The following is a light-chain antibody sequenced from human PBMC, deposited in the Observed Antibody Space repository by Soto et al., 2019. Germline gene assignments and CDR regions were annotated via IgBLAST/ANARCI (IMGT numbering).Light chain of an antibody. J-gene: IGKJ1*01. CDR2: DAS. Sequence: EIVLTQSPGTLSLSPGVRATLSCRASQSVSSTYLTWYQQKPGQAPRLLIHDASRRATGIPDRFSGSGSGTDFSLTISRLEPEDFAVYYCQHYDSSRWTFGLGTKVEIK. CDR3: QHYDSSRWT. CDR1: QSVSSTY. V-gene: IGKV3-20*01.